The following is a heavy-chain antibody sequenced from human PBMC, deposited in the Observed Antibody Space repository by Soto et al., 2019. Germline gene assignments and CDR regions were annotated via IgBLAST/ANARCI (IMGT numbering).Heavy chain of an antibody. J-gene: IGHJ4*02. Sequence: SETLSLTCTVSGDSISTYYWTWIRQPPGKGLEWIGYIYNSATTKYNPSLKSRVTISVDTSKNQVSLKLSSVTTADTAVYYCARGRFDFIWGTPAPYLDYWGQGALVTVSS. V-gene: IGHV4-59*01. D-gene: IGHD3-16*01. CDR3: ARGRFDFIWGTPAPYLDY. CDR1: GDSISTYY. CDR2: IYNSATT.